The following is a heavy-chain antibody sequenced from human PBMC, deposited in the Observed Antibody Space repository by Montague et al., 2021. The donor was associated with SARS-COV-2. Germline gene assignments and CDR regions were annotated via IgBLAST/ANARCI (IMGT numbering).Heavy chain of an antibody. V-gene: IGHV4-59*01. CDR1: GATISSDY. J-gene: IGHJ3*01. Sequence: SETLSLTCTVSGATISSDYWSWIRQSPGEGLEWIGYMAYSGSATXXPSXXXRVAISRDTSKNQFSLTLIPATAADTAIYYCARTSDPSNFDSTGYYGAFDFWGQGTTVIVSS. CDR3: ARTSDPSNFDSTGYYGAFDF. D-gene: IGHD3-22*01. CDR2: MAYSGSA.